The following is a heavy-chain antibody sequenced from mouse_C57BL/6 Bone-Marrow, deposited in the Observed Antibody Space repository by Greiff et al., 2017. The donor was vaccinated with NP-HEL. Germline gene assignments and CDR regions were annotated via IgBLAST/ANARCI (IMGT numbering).Heavy chain of an antibody. CDR2: ISSGSSTI. J-gene: IGHJ1*03. Sequence: EVKLMESGGGLVKPGGSLKLSCAASGFTFSDYGMHWVRQAPEKGLEWVAYISSGSSTIYYADTVKGRFTISRDNAKNTLFLQMTSLRSEDTAMYYCARKLGRFYWYFDVWGTGTTVTVSS. CDR1: GFTFSDYG. V-gene: IGHV5-17*01. CDR3: ARKLGRFYWYFDV. D-gene: IGHD4-1*01.